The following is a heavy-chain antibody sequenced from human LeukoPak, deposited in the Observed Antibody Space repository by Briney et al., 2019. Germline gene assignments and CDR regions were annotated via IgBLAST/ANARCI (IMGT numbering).Heavy chain of an antibody. J-gene: IGHJ4*02. CDR2: IYYNGST. CDR3: ARKGGLFDY. D-gene: IGHD2-15*01. CDR1: GGSIRYYY. Sequence: PSETLSLTYTVSGGSIRYYYWSWIRQSPGKGLEWIGYIYYNGSTNYNPSLESRVTISVDMSKNQFSLKMSSVTAADTAVYYCARKGGLFDYWGQGRLVTVSS. V-gene: IGHV4-59*01.